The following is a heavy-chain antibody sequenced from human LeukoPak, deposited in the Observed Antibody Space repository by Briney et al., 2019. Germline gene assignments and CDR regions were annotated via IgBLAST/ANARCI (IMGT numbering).Heavy chain of an antibody. CDR3: ARDVTGSHDAFDI. V-gene: IGHV3-30-3*01. CDR1: GFTFDDYA. Sequence: PGGSLRLSCAASGFTFDDYAMHWVRQAPGKGLEWVAVISYDGSNKYYADSVKGRFTISRDNSKNTLYLQMNSLRAEDTAVYYCARDVTGSHDAFDIWGQGTMVTLSS. CDR2: ISYDGSNK. J-gene: IGHJ3*02. D-gene: IGHD2-21*02.